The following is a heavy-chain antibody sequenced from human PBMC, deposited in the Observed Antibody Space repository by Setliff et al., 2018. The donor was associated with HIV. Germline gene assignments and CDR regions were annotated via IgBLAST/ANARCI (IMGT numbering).Heavy chain of an antibody. CDR3: VRDLPPDY. CDR1: GFTVSSTY. V-gene: IGHV3-53*01. CDR2: VYSAGNT. J-gene: IGHJ4*02. Sequence: GGSLRLSCAASGFTVSSTYMSWVRQSPVRGLEWVSVVYSAGNTYYADPVKGRFTVSRDESENTMYLQMRSLRAEDTAVYYCVRDLPPDYWGQGTLVTVSS.